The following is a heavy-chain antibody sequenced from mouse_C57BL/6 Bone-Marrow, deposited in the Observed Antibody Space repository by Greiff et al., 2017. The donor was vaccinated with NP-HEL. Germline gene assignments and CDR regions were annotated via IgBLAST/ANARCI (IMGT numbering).Heavy chain of an antibody. D-gene: IGHD1-1*01. J-gene: IGHJ4*01. V-gene: IGHV5-6*02. Sequence: EVMLVESGGDLVKPGGSLKLSCAASGFTFSSYGMSWVRQTPDKRLEWVATISSGGSYTYYPDSVKGRFTISRDNAKNTLYLQMSSLKSEDTAMYYCARHTTVVAYYYAMDYWGQGTSVTVSS. CDR2: ISSGGSYT. CDR3: ARHTTVVAYYYAMDY. CDR1: GFTFSSYG.